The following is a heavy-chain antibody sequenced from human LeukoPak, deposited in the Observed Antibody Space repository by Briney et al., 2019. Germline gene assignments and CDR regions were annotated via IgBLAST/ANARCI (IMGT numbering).Heavy chain of an antibody. CDR3: ARAVGGDGSGSL. V-gene: IGHV4-59*12. CDR1: GGSISPYY. Sequence: PSETLSLTCTVSGGSISPYYWSWIRQPPGKGLEWIGYTYSSGSTNYNPSLKSRVTISVDTSKNQFSLKLSSVTAADTAVYYCARAVGGDGSGSLWGPGTLVTVSS. CDR2: TYSSGST. J-gene: IGHJ4*02. D-gene: IGHD3-10*01.